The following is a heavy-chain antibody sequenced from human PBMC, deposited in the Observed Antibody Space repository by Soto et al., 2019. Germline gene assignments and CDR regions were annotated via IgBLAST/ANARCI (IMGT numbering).Heavy chain of an antibody. CDR1: GGSISSGDYY. CDR2: IYYSGST. J-gene: IGHJ4*02. Sequence: QVQLQESGPGLVKPSQTLSLTCTVSGGSISSGDYYWSWIRQPPGKGLEWIGYIYYSGSTYYNPSLKSRVTISVDTSKIQFSLKLSSVTAADTAVYYCARARPDYDFWSGVTPYYFDYWGQGTLVTVSS. CDR3: ARARPDYDFWSGVTPYYFDY. D-gene: IGHD3-3*01. V-gene: IGHV4-30-4*01.